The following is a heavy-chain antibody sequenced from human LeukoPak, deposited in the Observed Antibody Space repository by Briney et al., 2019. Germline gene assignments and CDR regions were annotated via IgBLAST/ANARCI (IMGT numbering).Heavy chain of an antibody. CDR2: INGGGDDT. CDR3: ARCTASCYANAFDV. Sequence: PGGSLRLSCAASGFTFSNYGMHWVRQAPGKGLEWVSAINGGGDDTEYADSVKGRFTISRANSKNTLYLQMNSLKPEDTAVYYCARCTASCYANAFDVWGQGTLVTVSS. CDR1: GFTFSNYG. D-gene: IGHD2-2*01. V-gene: IGHV3-23*01. J-gene: IGHJ3*01.